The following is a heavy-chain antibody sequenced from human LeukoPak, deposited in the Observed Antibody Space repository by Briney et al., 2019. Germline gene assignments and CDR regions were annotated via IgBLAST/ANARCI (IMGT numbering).Heavy chain of an antibody. Sequence: GGSLRLSCAASGFVFNSHSMRWVRRAPGKGLECVSAISGNGGSTYYANSVKGRFTISRDNSKNTLYLQMGSLRGEDTALYYCAREEPAGSTDYWGQGTLVTVSS. J-gene: IGHJ4*02. CDR2: ISGNGGST. D-gene: IGHD1-14*01. V-gene: IGHV3-64*01. CDR3: AREEPAGSTDY. CDR1: GFVFNSHS.